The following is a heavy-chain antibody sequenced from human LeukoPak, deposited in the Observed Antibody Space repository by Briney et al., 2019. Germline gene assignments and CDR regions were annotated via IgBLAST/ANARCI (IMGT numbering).Heavy chain of an antibody. Sequence: ASVKVFCKASGYTFTGYYMHWVRQAPGQGLEWMGWINPNSGGTNYAQKFQGRVTMTRDTSISTAYMELSRLRSDDTAVYYCARDLTPYYCTNGVCPRAGYYFDYWGQGTLVTVSS. CDR2: INPNSGGT. D-gene: IGHD2-8*01. V-gene: IGHV1-2*02. CDR1: GYTFTGYY. CDR3: ARDLTPYYCTNGVCPRAGYYFDY. J-gene: IGHJ4*02.